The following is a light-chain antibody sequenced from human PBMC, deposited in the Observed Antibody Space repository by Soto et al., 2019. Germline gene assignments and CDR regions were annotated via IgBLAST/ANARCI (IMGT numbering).Light chain of an antibody. V-gene: IGKV1-5*01. CDR1: QSISSW. J-gene: IGKJ1*01. CDR3: QQYNSYSWT. Sequence: DIQMTQSPSTLSASVGDTVTVTCRASQSISSWLAWYQQKPGKAPKLLIYDASSLESGVPSRFSGTGLGTEFTLTIGSLQPDDFATYYCQQYNSYSWTFGQGTKVDIK. CDR2: DAS.